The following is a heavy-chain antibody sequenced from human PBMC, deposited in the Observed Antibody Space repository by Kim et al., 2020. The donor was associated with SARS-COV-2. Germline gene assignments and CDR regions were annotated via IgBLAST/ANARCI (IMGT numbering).Heavy chain of an antibody. CDR1: GYTFTSYG. D-gene: IGHD3-22*01. V-gene: IGHV1-18*04. CDR2: ISAYNGNT. Sequence: ASVKVSCKASGYTFTSYGISWVRRAPGQGLEWMGWISAYNGNTNYAQKLQGRFTMTTETSTSTAYMELRSLRSDDTAVYYCARGPRITMIVVVITTDNWFDPWGQGTLVTVSS. CDR3: ARGPRITMIVVVITTDNWFDP. J-gene: IGHJ5*02.